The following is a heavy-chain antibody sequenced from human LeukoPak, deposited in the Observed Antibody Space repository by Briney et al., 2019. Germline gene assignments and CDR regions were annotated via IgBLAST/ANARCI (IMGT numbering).Heavy chain of an antibody. V-gene: IGHV3-7*01. Sequence: PGGSLRLSCAASGFTFSSYGMHWVRQAPGKGLEWVANIKQDGSEEYYVDSVKGRFTISRDNAKNSLYLQMNSLRAEDTAVYYCARDSANGFDPWGQGTLVTVSS. CDR3: ARDSANGFDP. J-gene: IGHJ5*02. CDR2: IKQDGSEE. CDR1: GFTFSSYG.